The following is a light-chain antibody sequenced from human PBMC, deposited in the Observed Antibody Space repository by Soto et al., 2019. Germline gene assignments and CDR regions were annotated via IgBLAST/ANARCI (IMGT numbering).Light chain of an antibody. CDR2: GAP. Sequence: DIQMTQSPSSLSASVGDRVTITCRASQDIAYSLAWYQQKPEKAPKFLIYGAPSLQSGVPSRFSGSGSGTDFTLTISSLQPEDVATYYCQNYDSAPITFGHGTRLEIK. J-gene: IGKJ5*01. CDR1: QDIAYS. CDR3: QNYDSAPIT. V-gene: IGKV1-27*01.